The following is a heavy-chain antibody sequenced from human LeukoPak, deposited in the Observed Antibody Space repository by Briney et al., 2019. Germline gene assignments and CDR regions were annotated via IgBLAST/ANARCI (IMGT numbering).Heavy chain of an antibody. CDR3: ASGTWGFYDTTVGVY. D-gene: IGHD3-22*01. J-gene: IGHJ4*02. CDR2: IYYSGST. Sequence: SETLSLTCNVSGYAIRSGYYWGWIRQPPGKGLEWIGSIYYSGSTYYNPSLKSRVTISVDTSKNQFSLKLSSVTAADTAVFYCASGTWGFYDTTVGVYWGQGTLVTVSS. V-gene: IGHV4-38-2*02. CDR1: GYAIRSGYY.